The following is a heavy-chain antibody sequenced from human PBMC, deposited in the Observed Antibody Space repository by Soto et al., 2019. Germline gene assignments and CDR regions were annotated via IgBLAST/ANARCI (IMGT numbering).Heavy chain of an antibody. J-gene: IGHJ4*02. D-gene: IGHD3-22*01. CDR3: ARSSGFYIPFDS. CDR1: GFTFSSYE. CDR2: ISNIESSI. Sequence: PGGSLRLSCAASGFTFSSYEMNWVRQAPGKGLEWVSHISNIESSIYYADSVKGRFTISRDNAKNSVYLQMNSLRAEDTAVYYCARSSGFYIPFDSWGQRILVTVSS. V-gene: IGHV3-48*03.